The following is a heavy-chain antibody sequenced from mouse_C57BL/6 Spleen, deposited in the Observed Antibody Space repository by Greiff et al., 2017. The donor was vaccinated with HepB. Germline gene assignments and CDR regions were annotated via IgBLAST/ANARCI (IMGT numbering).Heavy chain of an antibody. D-gene: IGHD1-1*01. CDR3: AREAPDDYYGYYAMDY. CDR2: SRNKANDYTT. J-gene: IGHJ4*01. CDR1: GFTFSDFY. V-gene: IGHV7-1*01. Sequence: EVHLVESGGGLVQSGRSLRLSCATSGFTFSDFYMEWVRQAPGKGLEWIAASRNKANDYTTEYSASVKGRFIVFRDTSQSILYLQMNALGDEDTAIYYGAREAPDDYYGYYAMDYWGQGTSVTVSS.